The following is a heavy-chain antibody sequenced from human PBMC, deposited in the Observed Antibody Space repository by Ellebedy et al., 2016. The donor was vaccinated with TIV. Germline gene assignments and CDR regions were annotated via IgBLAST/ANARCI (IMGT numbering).Heavy chain of an antibody. CDR2: INPNSGGT. Sequence: AASVKVSCTASGYTFTGYYMHWVRQAPGQGLEWMGWINPNSGGTNYAQKFQGRVTMTTDTSTSTAYMELRSLRSDDTAVYYCARDNGFDYWGQGTLVTVSS. CDR1: GYTFTGYY. V-gene: IGHV1-2*02. J-gene: IGHJ4*02. CDR3: ARDNGFDY.